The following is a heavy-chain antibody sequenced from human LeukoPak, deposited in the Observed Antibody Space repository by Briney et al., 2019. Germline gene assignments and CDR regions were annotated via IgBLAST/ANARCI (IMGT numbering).Heavy chain of an antibody. Sequence: SETLSLTCAVSGYSISSGYYWGWIQQPPGKGLEWIGSIYHSGSTYYNPSLKSRVTISVDTSKNQFSLKLSSVTAADTAVYYCARLDQAFDYWGQGTLVTVSS. V-gene: IGHV4-38-2*01. J-gene: IGHJ4*02. D-gene: IGHD3/OR15-3a*01. CDR3: ARLDQAFDY. CDR1: GYSISSGYY. CDR2: IYHSGST.